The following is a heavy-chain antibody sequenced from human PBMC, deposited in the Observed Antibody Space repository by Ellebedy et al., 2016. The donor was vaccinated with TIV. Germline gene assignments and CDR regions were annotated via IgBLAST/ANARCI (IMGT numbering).Heavy chain of an antibody. CDR3: ARHAPNYDIFNY. Sequence: SETLSLTCSVSGGSISSYYWSWIRQSPGKGLEWIGYTYYSGNTNYNPSLKSRVTISVDTSKSQLSLKLSSVTAADTAVYHCARHAPNYDIFNYWGQGTLVTVSS. V-gene: IGHV4-59*08. CDR2: TYYSGNT. J-gene: IGHJ4*02. CDR1: GGSISSYY. D-gene: IGHD3-9*01.